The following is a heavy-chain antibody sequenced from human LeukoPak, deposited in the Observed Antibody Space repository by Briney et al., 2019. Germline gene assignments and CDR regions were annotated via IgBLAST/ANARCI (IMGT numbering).Heavy chain of an antibody. Sequence: LGESLKISCKGSGYSFTTNWIGWVRQMPGKGLEWMGIIYPGDSDTRYSPSFQGQVTISADKSISTAYLQWSSLKVSDTAMYYCARLPLVRGVIPWFDPWGQGTLVTVSS. V-gene: IGHV5-51*01. CDR1: GYSFTTNW. CDR2: IYPGDSDT. J-gene: IGHJ5*02. D-gene: IGHD3-10*01. CDR3: ARLPLVRGVIPWFDP.